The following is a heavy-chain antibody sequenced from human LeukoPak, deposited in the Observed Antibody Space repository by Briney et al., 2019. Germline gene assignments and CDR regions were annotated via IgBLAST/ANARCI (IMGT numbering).Heavy chain of an antibody. J-gene: IGHJ6*03. Sequence: GGSLRLSCAASGFPFSTYDMTWARQAPGKALEWVSAIRVTDGSAYYADSVKGRFTISRDNSKNTLYLQMNSLRAEDTAKYYCAKGSCSSHICYYFYYMDVWGKGTTATVSS. CDR1: GFPFSTYD. CDR3: AKGSCSSHICYYFYYMDV. CDR2: IRVTDGSA. V-gene: IGHV3-23*01. D-gene: IGHD2-2*01.